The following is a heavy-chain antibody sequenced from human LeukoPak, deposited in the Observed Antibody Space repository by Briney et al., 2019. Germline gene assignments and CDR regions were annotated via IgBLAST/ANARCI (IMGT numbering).Heavy chain of an antibody. CDR3: ARSLSGYSFDY. D-gene: IGHD3-22*01. CDR2: IIPIFGTA. Sequence: GASVKVSCKASGGPFSSYAISWVRQAPGQGLEWMGGIIPIFGTANYAQKFQGRVTITTDESTSTAYMELSSLRSEDTAVYYCARSLSGYSFDYWGQGTLVTVSS. CDR1: GGPFSSYA. V-gene: IGHV1-69*05. J-gene: IGHJ4*02.